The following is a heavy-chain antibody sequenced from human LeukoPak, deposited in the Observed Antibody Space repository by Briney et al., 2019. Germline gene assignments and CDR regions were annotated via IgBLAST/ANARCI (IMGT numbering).Heavy chain of an antibody. CDR2: INHSGST. Sequence: SETLSLTCAVYGGSFSGYYWSWIRQPPGKGLEWIGEINHSGSTNYNPSLKSRVTISVDKSKNQFSLNLISVTAADTAVYYCARNGEYSMDYWGQGTLVTVSS. J-gene: IGHJ4*02. CDR1: GGSFSGYY. CDR3: ARNGEYSMDY. D-gene: IGHD2-8*01. V-gene: IGHV4-34*01.